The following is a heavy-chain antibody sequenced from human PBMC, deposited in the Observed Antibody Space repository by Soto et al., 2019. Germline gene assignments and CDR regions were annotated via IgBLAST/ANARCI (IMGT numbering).Heavy chain of an antibody. V-gene: IGHV4-59*08. Sequence: PSETLSLTCTVSGGSISSYYWSWIRQPPGKGLEWIGYIYYSGSTNYNPSLKSRVTISVDTSKNQFSLKLSSVTAADTAVYYCARSPLYMSSSWDDYYYSYMDVWGKGTTVTVS. CDR1: GGSISSYY. D-gene: IGHD6-13*01. CDR3: ARSPLYMSSSWDDYYYSYMDV. J-gene: IGHJ6*03. CDR2: IYYSGST.